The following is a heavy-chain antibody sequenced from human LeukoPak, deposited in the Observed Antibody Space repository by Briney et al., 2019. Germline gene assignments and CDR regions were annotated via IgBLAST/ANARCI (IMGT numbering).Heavy chain of an antibody. J-gene: IGHJ4*02. CDR1: GGSISNSY. CDR2: FHDRERT. V-gene: IGHV4-59*01. CDR3: ARGDASGRPGIGFDF. Sequence: PSETLSLTCTVYGGSISNSYWSWIRQPPGKGLEWIGFFHDRERTNYNPSLKSRVSISLDTSKNQVSLWLSSVTAADTAVYYCARGDASGRPGIGFDFWGQGTLVTVSS. D-gene: IGHD1-26*01.